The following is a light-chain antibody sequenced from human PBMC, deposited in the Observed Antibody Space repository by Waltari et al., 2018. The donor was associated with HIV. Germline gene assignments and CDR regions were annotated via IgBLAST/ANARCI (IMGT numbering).Light chain of an antibody. J-gene: IGKJ2*01. CDR2: AAS. CDR1: QSISIY. Sequence: DIQMTQSPSSLSASVTDRVTITCRASQSISIYLNWYQQKPGKPPKLLIRAASTLQSGVPSRFSGSGSGTDFTLTISSLQPEDIASYYCQQSYGTPRTFGQGTRLEIK. V-gene: IGKV1-39*01. CDR3: QQSYGTPRT.